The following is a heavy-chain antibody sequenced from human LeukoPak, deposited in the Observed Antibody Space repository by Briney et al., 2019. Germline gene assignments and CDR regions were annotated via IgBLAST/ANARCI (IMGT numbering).Heavy chain of an antibody. CDR2: ISSSSRYI. Sequence: GGSLRLSCAASGFTFSSYSMNWVRQAPGKGLEWVSYISSSSRYIYYADSVKGRFTISRDNAKNSLYLQMNSLRAEDTAVYYCVGYSSSWYVVDYYYGLDVWGQGTTVTVSS. J-gene: IGHJ6*02. D-gene: IGHD6-13*01. CDR1: GFTFSSYS. CDR3: VGYSSSWYVVDYYYGLDV. V-gene: IGHV3-21*01.